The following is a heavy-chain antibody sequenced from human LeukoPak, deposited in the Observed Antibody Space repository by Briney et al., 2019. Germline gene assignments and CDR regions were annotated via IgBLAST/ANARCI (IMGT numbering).Heavy chain of an antibody. CDR2: IIPILGIA. D-gene: IGHD3-10*01. V-gene: IGHV1-69*04. J-gene: IGHJ5*02. Sequence: GSSVKVSCKASGGTFSSYAISWVRQAPGQGLEWMGRIIPILGIANYAQKFQGRVTITADKSTSTAYMELSSLRSEDTAVYYYARNYGSGSPLNWFDPWGQGTLVTVSS. CDR1: GGTFSSYA. CDR3: ARNYGSGSPLNWFDP.